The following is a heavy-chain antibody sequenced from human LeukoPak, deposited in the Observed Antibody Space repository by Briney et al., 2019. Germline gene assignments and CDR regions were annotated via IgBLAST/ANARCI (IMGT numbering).Heavy chain of an antibody. D-gene: IGHD3-22*01. J-gene: IGHJ4*02. V-gene: IGHV1-18*01. CDR3: ARDQWYYYDSSGADC. Sequence: SVKVSCKASGYTFTSYVISWVRQAPGQGLEWMGWISAYNGNTNYAQKLQGRVTMTTDTSTSTAYMELRSLRSDDTAVYYCARDQWYYYDSSGADCWGQGTLVTVSS. CDR1: GYTFTSYV. CDR2: ISAYNGNT.